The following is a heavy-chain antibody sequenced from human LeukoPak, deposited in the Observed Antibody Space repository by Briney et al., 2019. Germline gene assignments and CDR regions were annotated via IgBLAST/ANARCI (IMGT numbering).Heavy chain of an antibody. J-gene: IGHJ6*03. CDR2: INPSGGST. CDR3: ARGIAARRSFYYYMDV. D-gene: IGHD6-6*01. V-gene: IGHV1-46*01. CDR1: GYTFTSYY. Sequence: ASVKVSCTASGYTFTSYYMHWVRQAPGQGLEWMGIINPSGGSTSYAQKFQGRVTMTRDMSTSTVYMELSSLRSEDTAVYYCARGIAARRSFYYYMDVWGKGTTVTVSS.